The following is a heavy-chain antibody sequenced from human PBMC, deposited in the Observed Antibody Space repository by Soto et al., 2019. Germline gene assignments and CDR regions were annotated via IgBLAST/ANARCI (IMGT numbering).Heavy chain of an antibody. CDR1: GFTFSNAW. J-gene: IGHJ3*02. CDR2: IKSKTDGGTA. V-gene: IGHV3-15*01. Sequence: GGSLRLSCAASGFTFSNAWMSWVRQAPGKGLEWVGRIKSKTDGGTADYAAPVKGRFTISRDDSKNTLYLQMNSLKTEDTAVYYCTTEEVEYYYDSSGYYTDAFDIWGQGTMVTVSS. D-gene: IGHD3-22*01. CDR3: TTEEVEYYYDSSGYYTDAFDI.